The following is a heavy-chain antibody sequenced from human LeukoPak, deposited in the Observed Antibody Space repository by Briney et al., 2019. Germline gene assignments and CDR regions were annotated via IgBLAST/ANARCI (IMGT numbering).Heavy chain of an antibody. D-gene: IGHD5-18*01. CDR1: GGSFSDYY. CDR3: AXXAXGYTYGWQP. CDR2: VNPSGSI. J-gene: IGHJ5*02. Sequence: SETLSLTCAVFGGSFSDYYWSWIRQPPGKGLEWIGEVNPSGSINYNPSLKSRVTISADMSKKQFSLKLSSVTAADTAVYSCAXXAXGYTYGWQPWGQGTLVTVSS. V-gene: IGHV4-34*01.